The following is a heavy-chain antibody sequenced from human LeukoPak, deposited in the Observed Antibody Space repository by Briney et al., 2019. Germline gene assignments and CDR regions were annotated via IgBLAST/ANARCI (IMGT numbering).Heavy chain of an antibody. Sequence: SVKVPCKASGGTFSSYAISRVRQAPGQGLEWMGRIIPIFGTANYAQKFQGRVTITTDESTSTAYMELSSLRSEDTAVYYCARSKDPTRNPYWYFDLWGRGTLVTVSS. CDR2: IIPIFGTA. J-gene: IGHJ2*01. CDR1: GGTFSSYA. CDR3: ARSKDPTRNPYWYFDL. V-gene: IGHV1-69*05.